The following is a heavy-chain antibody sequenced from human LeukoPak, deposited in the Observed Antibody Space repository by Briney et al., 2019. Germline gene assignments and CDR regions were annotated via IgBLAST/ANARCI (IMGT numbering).Heavy chain of an antibody. V-gene: IGHV1-3*01. Sequence: ASVKVSCKASGYTFTSYAMHWVGQAPGQRLEWMGWINAGNGNTKYSQKFQGRVTITRDTSASTAYMELSSLRSEDTAVYYCARVEVYSSGWDYWGQGTLVTVSS. J-gene: IGHJ4*02. D-gene: IGHD6-19*01. CDR1: GYTFTSYA. CDR2: INAGNGNT. CDR3: ARVEVYSSGWDY.